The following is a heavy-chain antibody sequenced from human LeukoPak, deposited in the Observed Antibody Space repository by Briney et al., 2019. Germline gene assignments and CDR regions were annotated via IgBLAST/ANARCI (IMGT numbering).Heavy chain of an antibody. CDR1: GGSISSSSAY. V-gene: IGHV4-39*01. CDR3: VSPRGFSYGYFDY. CDR2: IYYSKNT. Sequence: SETLSLTCTVSGGSISSSSAYWCWIRHPPGKGLEWIGSIYYSKNTYYNPSLKSRVTISADTSKNQFSLTLGSVSATDTAVYYCVSPRGFSYGYFDYWGQGTLVTVSS. J-gene: IGHJ4*02. D-gene: IGHD5-18*01.